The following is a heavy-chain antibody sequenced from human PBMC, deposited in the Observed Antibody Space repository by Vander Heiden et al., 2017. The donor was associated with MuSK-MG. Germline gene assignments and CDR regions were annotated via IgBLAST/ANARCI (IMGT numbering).Heavy chain of an antibody. CDR1: GGPFSVNY. CDR2: IYTSGST. CDR3: ARVLAPHYYYYYYMDV. V-gene: IGHV4-4*07. Sequence: QVQLPESGPGLVKPSETLSLTCTVSGGPFSVNYWSWIRQPAGKGLEWIGRIYTSGSTNYNPSLKSRVTMSVDTPKNQFSLKLGSVTAADTAVYYCARVLAPHYYYYYYMDVWGKGTTVTVSS. J-gene: IGHJ6*03. D-gene: IGHD6-6*01.